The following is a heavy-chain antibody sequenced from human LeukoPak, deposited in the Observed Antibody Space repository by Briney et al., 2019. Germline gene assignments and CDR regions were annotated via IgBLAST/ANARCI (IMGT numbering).Heavy chain of an antibody. CDR3: AELGITMIGGV. J-gene: IGHJ6*04. V-gene: IGHV3-7*01. D-gene: IGHD3-10*02. Sequence: GGSLRLSCAASGFTSSSYWMSWVRQAPGKGLEWVANIKQDGSEKYYVDSVKGRFTISRDNAKNSLYLQMNSLRAEDTAVYYCAELGITMIGGVWGKGTTVTISS. CDR2: IKQDGSEK. CDR1: GFTSSSYW.